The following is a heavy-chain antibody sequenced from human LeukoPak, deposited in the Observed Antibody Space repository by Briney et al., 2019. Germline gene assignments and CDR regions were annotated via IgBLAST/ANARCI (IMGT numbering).Heavy chain of an antibody. Sequence: SQTLSLTCAVSGGSISSGVYYWSWTRQTPGECREWLGYIYLRENTYYNASLKSRASISRDTSKKQFSLNLSSVAAADTAVYYCARVVATWDYYMDVWGNGTTVTVSS. CDR3: ARVVATWDYYMDV. J-gene: IGHJ6*03. D-gene: IGHD1-1*01. V-gene: IGHV4-30-4*08. CDR2: IYLRENT. CDR1: GGSISSGVYY.